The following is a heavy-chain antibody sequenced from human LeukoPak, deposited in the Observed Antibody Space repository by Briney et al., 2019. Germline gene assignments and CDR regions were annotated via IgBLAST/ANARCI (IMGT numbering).Heavy chain of an antibody. CDR2: IIPIFGTA. CDR3: ARDSYYDSSGYPWAFDI. Sequence: ASVKVSCKASGGTFSSYAISWVRQAPGQGLEWMGGIIPIFGTANYAQKFQGRVTITADESTSTAYMELSSLRSEDTAVYYCARDSYYDSSGYPWAFDIWGQGTMVTVSS. D-gene: IGHD3-22*01. V-gene: IGHV1-69*13. J-gene: IGHJ3*02. CDR1: GGTFSSYA.